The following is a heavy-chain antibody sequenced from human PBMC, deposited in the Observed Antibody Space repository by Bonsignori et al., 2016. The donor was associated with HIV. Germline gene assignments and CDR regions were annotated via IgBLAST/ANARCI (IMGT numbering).Heavy chain of an antibody. CDR3: ARSPGADY. J-gene: IGHJ4*02. CDR2: IYSGGST. V-gene: IGHV3-66*01. Sequence: VRQAPGKGLEWVSVIYSGGSTYYADSVKGRFTISRDNSKNTLYLQMNSLRAEDTAVYYCARSPGADYWGQGTLVTVSS.